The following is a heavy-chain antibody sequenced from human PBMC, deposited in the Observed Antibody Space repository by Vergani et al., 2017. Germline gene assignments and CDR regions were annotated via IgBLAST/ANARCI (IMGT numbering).Heavy chain of an antibody. Sequence: QVQLQQSGPGLVKPSETLSPTCAVSSGSIRNYYWSWIRQPAGKGLEGLEWLGRIYSSGNTNYNPSLKTRVTISVDTSKNQFSLTLTSVTAADTAVYYCASDTHSGQRADRWGQGILVTVTS. CDR3: ASDTHSGQRADR. CDR2: IYSSGNT. CDR1: SGSIRNYY. V-gene: IGHV4-4*07. J-gene: IGHJ5*02. D-gene: IGHD6-19*01.